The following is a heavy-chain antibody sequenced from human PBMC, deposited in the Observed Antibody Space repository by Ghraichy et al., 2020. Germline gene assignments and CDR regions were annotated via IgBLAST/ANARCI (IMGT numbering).Heavy chain of an antibody. V-gene: IGHV3-21*01. CDR3: ARDSLRYFDWLESPQLGPHAFDY. Sequence: GGSLRLSCAASGFTFSSYSMNWVRQAPGKGLEWVSSISSSSSYIYYADSVKGRFTISRDNAKNSLYLQMNSLRAEDTAVYYCARDSLRYFDWLESPQLGPHAFDYWGQGTLVTVSS. CDR1: GFTFSSYS. CDR2: ISSSSSYI. J-gene: IGHJ4*02. D-gene: IGHD3-9*01.